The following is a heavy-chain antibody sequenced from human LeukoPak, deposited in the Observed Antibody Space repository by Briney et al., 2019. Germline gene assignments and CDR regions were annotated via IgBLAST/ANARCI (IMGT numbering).Heavy chain of an antibody. CDR2: IYTSGST. Sequence: PSQTLSLTCTVSGGSISSGSDYWSWIRQPAGKGLEWIGRIYTSGSTNYNPSLKSRVTISVDTSKNQSSLKLSSVTAADTAVYYCARLSGWPLYFDYWGQGTLVTVSS. J-gene: IGHJ4*02. CDR1: GGSISSGSDY. CDR3: ARLSGWPLYFDY. V-gene: IGHV4-61*02. D-gene: IGHD6-19*01.